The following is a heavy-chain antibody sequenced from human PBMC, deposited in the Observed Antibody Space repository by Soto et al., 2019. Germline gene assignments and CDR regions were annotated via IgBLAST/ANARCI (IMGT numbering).Heavy chain of an antibody. D-gene: IGHD3-3*01. CDR2: LNPTSGNT. J-gene: IGHJ2*01. V-gene: IGHV1-8*01. CDR1: GYTVKDYD. CDR3: ARSMTWSQWCFDL. Sequence: QVQLLQSGAEVKKPGTSVRVSCRASGYTVKDYDINWVRRAPGQGLGWMGWLNPTSGNTAYARKFHDRITMPRRVSARTAFMELSSLSPEATAVYYCARSMTWSQWCFDLWGSGTKVTVSS.